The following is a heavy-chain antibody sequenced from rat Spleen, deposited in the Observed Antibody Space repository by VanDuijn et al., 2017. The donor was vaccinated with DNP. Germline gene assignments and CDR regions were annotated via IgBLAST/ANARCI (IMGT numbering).Heavy chain of an antibody. J-gene: IGHJ4*01. D-gene: IGHD1-11*01. CDR2: INKDSSTI. CDR1: GFNFNDYW. CDR3: TRINYGGYYYIMDA. V-gene: IGHV4-2*01. Sequence: EVKLVESGGGLVQPGRSLKLSCAASGFNFNDYWMGWVRQAPGKGLEWIGQINKDSSTINYIPSLKEKITISRDSAQNTLYLQMSKLGSEDKAIYYCTRINYGGYYYIMDAWGQGASVTVSS.